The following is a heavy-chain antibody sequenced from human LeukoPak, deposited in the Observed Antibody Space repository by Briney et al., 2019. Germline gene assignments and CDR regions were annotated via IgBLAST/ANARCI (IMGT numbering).Heavy chain of an antibody. CDR1: GYIITTYW. D-gene: IGHD5-24*01. CDR3: ARQETYLDY. Sequence: AASLKISCKGSGYIITTYWIAWVRPLPGKGLELMGIIHPGDSDTRYSPAFQGQVTISADKSIGTGYLKWSSMKASDTAVYYCARQETYLDYWGQGTLVTVSS. J-gene: IGHJ4*02. CDR2: IHPGDSDT. V-gene: IGHV5-51*01.